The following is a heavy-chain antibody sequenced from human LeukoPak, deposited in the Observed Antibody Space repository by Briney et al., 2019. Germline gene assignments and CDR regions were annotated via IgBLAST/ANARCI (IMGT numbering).Heavy chain of an antibody. Sequence: SETLSLTCTVSGGSISSSSYYWGWIRQPPGKGLEWIGSIYYSGSTYYNPSLKSRVTISVDTSKNQFSLKLSSVTAADTAVYYCARDRRRGYSYGAFDIWGQGTMVTVSS. CDR1: GGSISSSSYY. CDR3: ARDRRRGYSYGAFDI. CDR2: IYYSGST. J-gene: IGHJ3*02. D-gene: IGHD5-18*01. V-gene: IGHV4-39*07.